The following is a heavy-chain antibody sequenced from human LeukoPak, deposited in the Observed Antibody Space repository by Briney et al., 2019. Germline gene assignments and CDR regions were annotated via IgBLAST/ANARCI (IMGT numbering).Heavy chain of an antibody. Sequence: PGGSLRLSCAASGFTFSSYTMNWVRQAPGKGLEWVSSISSSSNSIYYADSVKGRFTISRDNAKNSLYLQMNSLRAEDTAVYYCARGPGYSSGWYPYWGQGTLVTVSS. CDR3: ARGPGYSSGWYPY. D-gene: IGHD6-19*01. CDR2: ISSSSNSI. V-gene: IGHV3-21*01. J-gene: IGHJ4*02. CDR1: GFTFSSYT.